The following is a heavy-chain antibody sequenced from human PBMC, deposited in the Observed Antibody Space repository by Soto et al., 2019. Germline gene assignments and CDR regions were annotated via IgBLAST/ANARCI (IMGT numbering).Heavy chain of an antibody. V-gene: IGHV4-59*01. Sequence: QVQLQESGPGLVKPSETLSLTCTVSGGSISSYYWSWIRQPPGKGLEWIGYIYYSGSTNYNPSLKSRVTISVDTSKNQFSLKLSSVTAADTAVYYCARGTMVRGVMGAFDYWGQGTLVTVSS. CDR2: IYYSGST. D-gene: IGHD3-10*01. CDR3: ARGTMVRGVMGAFDY. CDR1: GGSISSYY. J-gene: IGHJ4*02.